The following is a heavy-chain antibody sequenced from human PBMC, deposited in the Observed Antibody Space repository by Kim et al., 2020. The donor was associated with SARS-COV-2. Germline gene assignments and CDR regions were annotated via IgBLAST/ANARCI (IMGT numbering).Heavy chain of an antibody. CDR3: ARKAIVGVSGGFDP. J-gene: IGHJ5*02. CDR1: GFTFSSYD. Sequence: GGSLRLSCAASGFTFSSYDMIWVRQPPGKGLEWMSGITSSGGETSYADSVKGRFTISRDNSKNTLYLQVNSLRADDTALYYCARKAIVGVSGGFDPWGQGTLVTVSS. V-gene: IGHV3-23*01. D-gene: IGHD3-16*01. CDR2: ITSSGGET.